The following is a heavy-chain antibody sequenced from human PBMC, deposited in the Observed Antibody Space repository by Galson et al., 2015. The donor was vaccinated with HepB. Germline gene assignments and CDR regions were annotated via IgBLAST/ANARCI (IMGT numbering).Heavy chain of an antibody. D-gene: IGHD3-10*01. J-gene: IGHJ6*04. Sequence: SLRLSCAASGFTFDDYAMHWVRQAPGKGLEWVSGISWNSNSIGYADSVKGRFTISRDNSKNTLYLQMNSLRAEDTAVYYCTTDQITMVQGGNVWGKGTTVTVSS. CDR1: GFTFDDYA. CDR2: ISWNSNSI. CDR3: TTDQITMVQGGNV. V-gene: IGHV3-9*01.